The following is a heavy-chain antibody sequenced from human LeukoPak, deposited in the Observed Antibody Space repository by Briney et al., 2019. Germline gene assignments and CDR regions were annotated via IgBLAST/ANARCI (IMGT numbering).Heavy chain of an antibody. CDR1: GGSITTTNY. CDR3: SRESGPFCPFGH. V-gene: IGHV4-4*02. D-gene: IGHD1-26*01. J-gene: IGHJ4*02. CDR2: ISLAGRT. Sequence: SGTLSLTCGVSGGSITTTNYWSWVRQPPGGGLEWIGEISLAGRTRYNPSLKSRVNISIDESKNHLYLNLASVTAADTAMYYCSRESGPFCPFGHWGQGTLVAVTS.